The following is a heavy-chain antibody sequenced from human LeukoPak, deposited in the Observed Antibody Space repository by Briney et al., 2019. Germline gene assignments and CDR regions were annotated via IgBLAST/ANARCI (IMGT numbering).Heavy chain of an antibody. CDR1: GGTFSSYG. CDR2: ISAYNGNT. Sequence: ASVKVSCKASGGTFSSYGISWVRQAPGQGLEWMGWISAYNGNTNYAQKLQGRVTMTTDTSTSTAYMELRSLRSDDTAVYYCARIPKSYYDFWSGYDYGMDVWGQGTTVTVSS. V-gene: IGHV1-18*01. J-gene: IGHJ6*02. D-gene: IGHD3-3*01. CDR3: ARIPKSYYDFWSGYDYGMDV.